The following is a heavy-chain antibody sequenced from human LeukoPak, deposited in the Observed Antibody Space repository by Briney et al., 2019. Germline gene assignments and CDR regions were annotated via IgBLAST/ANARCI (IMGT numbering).Heavy chain of an antibody. V-gene: IGHV1-46*01. Sequence: ASVKVSCKASGYTFTSYYMHWVRQAPGQGLEWMGIINPSGGSTSYAQKFQGRVTMTTDTSTSTAYMELRSLRSDDTAVYYCARAAGFLAAYFDYWGQGTLVTVSS. CDR2: INPSGGST. CDR3: ARAAGFLAAYFDY. CDR1: GYTFTSYY. J-gene: IGHJ4*02. D-gene: IGHD2-15*01.